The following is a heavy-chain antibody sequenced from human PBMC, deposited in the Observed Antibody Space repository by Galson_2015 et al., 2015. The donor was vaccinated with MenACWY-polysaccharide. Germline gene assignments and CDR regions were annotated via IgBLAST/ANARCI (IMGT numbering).Heavy chain of an antibody. V-gene: IGHV3-21*01. Sequence: SLRLSCAASGFTFSSYSMNWVRQAPGKGLEWVSSISSSSSYIYYADSVKGRFTISRDNAKNSLYLQMNSLRAEDTAVYYCARDQVESELWDYYYYGMDVSGQGTTVTVSS. CDR1: GFTFSSYS. CDR3: ARDQVESELWDYYYYGMDV. J-gene: IGHJ6*02. CDR2: ISSSSSYI. D-gene: IGHD1-26*01.